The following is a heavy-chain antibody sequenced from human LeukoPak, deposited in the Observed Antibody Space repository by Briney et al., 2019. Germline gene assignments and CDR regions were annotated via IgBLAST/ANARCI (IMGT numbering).Heavy chain of an antibody. J-gene: IGHJ4*02. D-gene: IGHD3-3*01. CDR1: GGSISSSNW. CDR2: IYHSGST. Sequence: TSETLSLTCAVSGGSISSSNWWSWVRQPPGKGLEWIGEIYHSGSTNYNPSLKSRVTISVDKSKNQFSLKLSSVTAEDTAVYYCAKDIEPTRGITIFGVVPDYWGQGTLVTVSS. V-gene: IGHV4-4*02. CDR3: AKDIEPTRGITIFGVVPDY.